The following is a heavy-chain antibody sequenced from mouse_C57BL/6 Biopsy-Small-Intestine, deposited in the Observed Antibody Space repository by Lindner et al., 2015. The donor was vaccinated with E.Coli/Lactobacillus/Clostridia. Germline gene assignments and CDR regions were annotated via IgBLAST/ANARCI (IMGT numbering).Heavy chain of an antibody. J-gene: IGHJ4*01. CDR1: GYTFTDYN. CDR2: INPNNGGT. D-gene: IGHD3-2*02. V-gene: IGHV1-22*01. CDR3: AKAQTTWNYAVDY. Sequence: VQLQESGPELVKPGASVKMSCRASGYTFTDYNMHWVKQSHGKSLEWIGYINPNNGGTSSNQKFMSKATLTVNKSSSTAYMELRSLTSEDSAVYYCAKAQTTWNYAVDYWGQGTSVTVSS.